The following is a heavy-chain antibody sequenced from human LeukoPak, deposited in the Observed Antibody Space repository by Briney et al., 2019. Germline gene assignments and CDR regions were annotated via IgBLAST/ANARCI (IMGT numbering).Heavy chain of an antibody. CDR1: GFTFSSYC. V-gene: IGHV3-48*02. Sequence: GGSLRLSCAASGFTFSSYCMNWVRQAPGKGLEWVSYISSSSSTIYYADSVKGRFTISRDNAKNSLYLQMNSLRDEDTAVYYCARDVSDCSGGSCYFTGYHYYYYGMDVWGQGTTVTVSS. J-gene: IGHJ6*02. CDR3: ARDVSDCSGGSCYFTGYHYYYYGMDV. CDR2: ISSSSSTI. D-gene: IGHD2-15*01.